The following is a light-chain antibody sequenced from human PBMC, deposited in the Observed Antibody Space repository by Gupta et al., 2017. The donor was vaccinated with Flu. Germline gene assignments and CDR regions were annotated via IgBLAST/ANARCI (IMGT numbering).Light chain of an antibody. Sequence: SSALTQPPSVSVSPRQTASISCSGDKLGNKYVCWYQQQSGQSPVLVIYADNKRPAGIPERFSGSNSGNTATLTISGTQTIDEADYYCQAWDSTTVVFGGGTKLTVL. CDR2: ADN. CDR3: QAWDSTTVV. J-gene: IGLJ3*02. V-gene: IGLV3-1*01. CDR1: KLGNKY.